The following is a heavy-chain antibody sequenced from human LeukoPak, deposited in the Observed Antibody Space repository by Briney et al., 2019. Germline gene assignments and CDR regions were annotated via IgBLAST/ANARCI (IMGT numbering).Heavy chain of an antibody. CDR1: GLSLSSLW. J-gene: IGHJ4*02. V-gene: IGHV3-74*01. CDR2: LNEDGGIT. CDR3: TRDIGGRSAY. Sequence: GGSLSLSCELSGLSLSSLWMLWVRQATGGALVWVSRLNEDGGITNYANFAKGLFTISRDNAGNTLYLQMNILSADNTAVYCCTRDIGGRSAYWGQGTLVTVSS. D-gene: IGHD3-16*01.